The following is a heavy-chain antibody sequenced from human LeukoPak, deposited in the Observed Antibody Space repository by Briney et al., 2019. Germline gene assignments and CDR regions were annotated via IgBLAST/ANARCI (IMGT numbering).Heavy chain of an antibody. D-gene: IGHD6-13*01. V-gene: IGHV3-23*01. Sequence: GGSLRLSCAASVFTFSSYAMSWVRQPPGKGLEGGSAISGSGGSTYYAESVKGRFTISRDNSKNTLYLQMNSLRAEDTAVYYCAKIAAARTLGLAYYYMDVWGKGPTVTVSS. CDR1: VFTFSSYA. CDR3: AKIAAARTLGLAYYYMDV. J-gene: IGHJ6*03. CDR2: ISGSGGST.